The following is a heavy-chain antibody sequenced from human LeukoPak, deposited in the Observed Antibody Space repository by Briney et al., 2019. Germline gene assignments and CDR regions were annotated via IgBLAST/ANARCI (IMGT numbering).Heavy chain of an antibody. D-gene: IGHD1-26*01. V-gene: IGHV3-23*01. J-gene: IGHJ4*02. CDR3: AKNQVGATNRFDY. Sequence: QAGGSLRLSCAASGFTFSSYAMSWVRQAPGRGLEWVSAISGSGGSTYYADSVKGRFTISRDNSKNTLYLQMNSLRAEDTAVYYCAKNQVGATNRFDYWGQGTLVTVSS. CDR2: ISGSGGST. CDR1: GFTFSSYA.